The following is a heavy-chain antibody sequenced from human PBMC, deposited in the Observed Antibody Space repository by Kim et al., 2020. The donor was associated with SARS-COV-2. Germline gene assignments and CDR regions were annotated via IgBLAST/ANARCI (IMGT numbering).Heavy chain of an antibody. CDR2: ISSTSNYI. Sequence: GGSLRLSCEGSGFIFSDYSMNWIRQAPGKGLEWVSYISSTSNYIHYADSVKGRFTISRDNAKRSLFLQMKSLRVEDTAVYYCARDVGESQREEGFIGHF. CDR1: GFIFSDYS. V-gene: IGHV3-21*01. CDR3: ARDVGESQREEGFIGHF. J-gene: IGHJ4*01. D-gene: IGHD3-10*01.